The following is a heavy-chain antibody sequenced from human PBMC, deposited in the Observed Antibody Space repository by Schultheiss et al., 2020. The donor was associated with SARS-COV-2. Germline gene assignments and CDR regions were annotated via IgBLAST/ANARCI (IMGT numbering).Heavy chain of an antibody. J-gene: IGHJ3*02. CDR2: IDWDDDK. V-gene: IGHV2-70*11. D-gene: IGHD3-22*01. Sequence: TLSLTCTVSGGSISSYYWSWIRQPPGKALEWLARIDWDDDKYYSTSLKTRLTISKDTSKNQVVLTMTNMDPVDTATYYCARIGYDSSGYSGRSDAFDIWGQGTMGT. CDR1: GGSISSYY. CDR3: ARIGYDSSGYSGRSDAFDI.